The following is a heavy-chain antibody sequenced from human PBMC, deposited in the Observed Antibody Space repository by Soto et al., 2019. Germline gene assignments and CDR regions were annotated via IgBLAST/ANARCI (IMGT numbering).Heavy chain of an antibody. CDR3: AREGITMVREGDNWFDP. CDR2: IYYSGST. D-gene: IGHD3-10*01. J-gene: IGHJ5*02. Sequence: QVQLQESGPGLVKPSQTLSLTCTVSGGSISSGGYYWSWIRQHPGTGLEWIGYIYYSGSTYYNPSLKSRVTISVDTSKNQFSLKLSSVTAADTAVYYCAREGITMVREGDNWFDPWGQGTLVTVSS. V-gene: IGHV4-31*03. CDR1: GGSISSGGYY.